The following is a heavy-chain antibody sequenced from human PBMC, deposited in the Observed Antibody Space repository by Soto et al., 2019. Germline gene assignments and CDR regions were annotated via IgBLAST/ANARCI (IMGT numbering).Heavy chain of an antibody. J-gene: IGHJ6*02. Sequence: PGGSLRLSCAASGCTFSSYGMHWVRQAPGKGLEWVAVISYDGSNKYYADSVKGRFTISRDNSKNTLYLQMNSLRAEDTAVYYCAKDLLAVGATEPYYGMDVWGQGTTVTVSS. CDR1: GCTFSSYG. CDR3: AKDLLAVGATEPYYGMDV. CDR2: ISYDGSNK. V-gene: IGHV3-30*18. D-gene: IGHD1-26*01.